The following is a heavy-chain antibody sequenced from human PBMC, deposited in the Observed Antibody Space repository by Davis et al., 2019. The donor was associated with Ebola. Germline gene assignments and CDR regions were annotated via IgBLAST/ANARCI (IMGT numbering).Heavy chain of an antibody. J-gene: IGHJ4*02. V-gene: IGHV3-21*01. CDR1: GFTFSSYS. D-gene: IGHD3-9*01. CDR3: ARELLEVNDILTGYFGFDY. CDR2: ISSSSSYI. Sequence: GGSLRLSCAASGFTFSSYSMNWVRQAPGKGLEWVSSISSSSSYIYYADSVKGRFTISRDNAKNSLYLQMNSLRDEDTAVYYCARELLEVNDILTGYFGFDYWGQGTLVTVSS.